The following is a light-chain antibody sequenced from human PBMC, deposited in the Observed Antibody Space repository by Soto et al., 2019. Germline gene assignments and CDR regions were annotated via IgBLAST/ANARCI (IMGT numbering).Light chain of an antibody. CDR3: CSYAGSPSYV. CDR1: SSDGGGYNY. Sequence: QSALTQPRSVSGSPGQSVTISCTGTSSDGGGYNYVSWYQQHPGKAHKVMIYDVSERPSGVPDRFSGSKSGNTASLTISGLQAEDEADYYCCSYAGSPSYVFGTGTKVTVL. CDR2: DVS. J-gene: IGLJ1*01. V-gene: IGLV2-11*01.